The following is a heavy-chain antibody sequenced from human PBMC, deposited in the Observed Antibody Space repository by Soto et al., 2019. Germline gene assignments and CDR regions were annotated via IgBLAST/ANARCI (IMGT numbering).Heavy chain of an antibody. V-gene: IGHV4-59*08. CDR3: ARHAGSGSYPPGFDY. CDR1: GGSISSYY. D-gene: IGHD1-26*01. CDR2: IYYSGST. Sequence: PSETLSLTCTVSGGSISSYYWSWIRQPPGRGLEWIGYIYYSGSTNYNPSLKSRVTISVDTSKNQFSLELSSVTAADTAVYYCARHAGSGSYPPGFDYWGQGTLVTVSS. J-gene: IGHJ4*02.